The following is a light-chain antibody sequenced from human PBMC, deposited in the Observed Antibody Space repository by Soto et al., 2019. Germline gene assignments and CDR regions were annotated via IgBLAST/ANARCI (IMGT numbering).Light chain of an antibody. CDR2: GAS. J-gene: IGKJ1*01. CDR1: QSVTNSY. Sequence: EIVLTQSPDTLSLSPGERVTLSCRASQSVTNSYLAWYQQKPGQGPRLLIHGASSRATGTPDRFSGSGSGTDFTLTISRLAPEDFAVYSWQQYGATPGTFGHGTKLDIK. CDR3: QQYGATPGT. V-gene: IGKV3-20*01.